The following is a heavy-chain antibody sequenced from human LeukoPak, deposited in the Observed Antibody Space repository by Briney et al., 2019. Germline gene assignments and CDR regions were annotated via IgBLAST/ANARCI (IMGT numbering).Heavy chain of an antibody. CDR1: GFTFTSSA. CDR3: AADGYYYDSSGYLDY. CDR2: IVVGSGNT. Sequence: ASVMLSCTASGFTFTSSAVQWGRQARGQHLQWIGWIVVGSGNTNYARKFQERVTITRDMSTSTAYMELSSLRSEDTAVYYCAADGYYYDSSGYLDYWGQGSLVTVSS. D-gene: IGHD3-22*01. V-gene: IGHV1-58*01. J-gene: IGHJ4*02.